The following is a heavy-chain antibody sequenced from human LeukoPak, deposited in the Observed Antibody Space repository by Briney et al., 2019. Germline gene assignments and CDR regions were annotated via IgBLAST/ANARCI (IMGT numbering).Heavy chain of an antibody. J-gene: IGHJ4*02. CDR1: GFTFSSYA. Sequence: GGSLRLSGAASGFTFSSYAMHWVRQAPGKGLEWVAVISYDGSNKYYADSVKGRFTISRDNSKNTLYLQMNSLRAEDTAVYYCARDLHPSCIAAADWGQGTLVTVSS. CDR2: ISYDGSNK. D-gene: IGHD6-13*01. V-gene: IGHV3-30-3*01. CDR3: ARDLHPSCIAAAD.